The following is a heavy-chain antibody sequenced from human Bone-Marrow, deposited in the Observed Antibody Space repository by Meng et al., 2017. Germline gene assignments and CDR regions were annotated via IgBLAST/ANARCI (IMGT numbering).Heavy chain of an antibody. CDR1: GFTFSSYE. CDR2: ISSSGSTI. CDR3: ARDPLVATAEDGMDV. Sequence: GGSLRLSCAASGFTFSSYEMNWVRQAPGKGLEWVSYISSSGSTIYYADSVKGRFTISRDNAKNSLYLQMNSLRAEDTAAYYCARDPLVATAEDGMDVWGQGTTVTVSS. V-gene: IGHV3-48*03. D-gene: IGHD5-12*01. J-gene: IGHJ6*02.